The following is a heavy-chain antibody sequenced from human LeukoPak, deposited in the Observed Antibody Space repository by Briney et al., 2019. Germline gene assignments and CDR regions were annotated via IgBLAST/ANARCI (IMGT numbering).Heavy chain of an antibody. D-gene: IGHD3-10*01. CDR2: TYSGGTT. CDR1: GFTFSSYA. Sequence: PGGSLRLSCAASGFTFSSYAMSWVRQPPGKGLEWVSLTYSGGTTDYADSVQGRFTISRDDAKNTLYLQMHSLRVEDTAVYYCIRGGSYFTYWGQGTLVTVSS. V-gene: IGHV3-66*01. J-gene: IGHJ4*02. CDR3: IRGGSYFTY.